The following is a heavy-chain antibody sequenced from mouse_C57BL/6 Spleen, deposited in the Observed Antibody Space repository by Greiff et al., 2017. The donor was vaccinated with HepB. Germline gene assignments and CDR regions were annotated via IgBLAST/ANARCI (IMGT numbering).Heavy chain of an antibody. CDR3: ASYDDGYYVWFGY. Sequence: EVKVVESGGGLVKPGGSLKLSCAASGFTFSSYGMSWVRQTPDKRLEWVATISSGGSYTYYPDSVKGRFTISRDNAKNTLYLQMSSLKSEDTALYCCASYDDGYYVWFGYWGQRAPVSVSA. CDR1: GFTFSSYG. V-gene: IGHV5-6*03. CDR2: ISSGGSYT. J-gene: IGHJ3*01. D-gene: IGHD2-3*01.